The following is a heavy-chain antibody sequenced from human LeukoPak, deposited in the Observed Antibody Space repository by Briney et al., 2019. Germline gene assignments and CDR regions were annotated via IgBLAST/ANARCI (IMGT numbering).Heavy chain of an antibody. CDR2: IYPGDSDT. J-gene: IGHJ4*02. Sequence: GESLQISCKGSGYSFTNYWIGWVRQMPGKGLEWMGIIYPGDSDTRYSPSFQGQVTISADKSISTAYLQWSSLKASDTAMYYCARSYYDSSGYYSYWGQGTLVTVSS. CDR3: ARSYYDSSGYYSY. V-gene: IGHV5-51*01. D-gene: IGHD3-22*01. CDR1: GYSFTNYW.